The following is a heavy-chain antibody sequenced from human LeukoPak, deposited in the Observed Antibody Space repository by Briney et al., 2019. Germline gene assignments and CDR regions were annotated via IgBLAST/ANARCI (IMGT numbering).Heavy chain of an antibody. CDR1: GGSFSGYY. CDR3: ARLSPAYYFDY. D-gene: IGHD2-2*01. J-gene: IGHJ4*02. CDR2: INHSGST. V-gene: IGHV4-34*01. Sequence: SETLSLTCAVYGGSFSGYYWSWIRQPPGKGLEWIGEINHSGSTNYNPSLKSRVTISVDTSKNQFSLKLSSVTAADTAVYYCARLSPAYYFDYWGQGTLVTVSS.